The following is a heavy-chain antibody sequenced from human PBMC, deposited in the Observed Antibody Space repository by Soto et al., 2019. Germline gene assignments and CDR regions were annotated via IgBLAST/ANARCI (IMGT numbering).Heavy chain of an antibody. CDR1: GFTFSSYG. CDR3: AKWTTVTTPFCYYYYGMDV. D-gene: IGHD4-4*01. Sequence: GGSLRLSCAASGFTFSSYGMHWVRQAPGKGLEWVAVISYDGSNKYYADSVKGRFTISRDNSKNTLYLQMNSLRAEDTAVYYCAKWTTVTTPFCYYYYGMDVWGQGTTVTVSS. J-gene: IGHJ6*02. CDR2: ISYDGSNK. V-gene: IGHV3-30*18.